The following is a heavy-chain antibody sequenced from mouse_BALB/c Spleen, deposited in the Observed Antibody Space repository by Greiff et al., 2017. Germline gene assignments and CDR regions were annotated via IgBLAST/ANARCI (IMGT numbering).Heavy chain of an antibody. Sequence: QVQLKQSGPGLVAPSQSLSITCTVSGFSLTGYGVNWVRQPPGKGLEWLGMIWGDGSTDYNSALKSRLSISKDNSKSQVFLKMNSLQTDDTARYYCARALNYYGSSPFAYWVQGTLVTVSA. CDR2: IWGDGST. D-gene: IGHD1-1*01. V-gene: IGHV2-6-7*01. CDR1: GFSLTGYG. J-gene: IGHJ3*01. CDR3: ARALNYYGSSPFAY.